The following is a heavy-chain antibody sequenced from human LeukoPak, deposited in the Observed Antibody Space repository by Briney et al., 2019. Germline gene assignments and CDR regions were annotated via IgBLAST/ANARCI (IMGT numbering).Heavy chain of an antibody. D-gene: IGHD3-22*01. Sequence: SETLSLTCAVYGGSFSGYYWSWIRQPPGKGLEWIGEINHSGSTNYNPSLKSRVTISVDTSKNQFSLKLSSVTAADTAVYYCARGQDDSSGYYLTPPFDYWGQGTLVTVSS. J-gene: IGHJ4*02. CDR2: INHSGST. V-gene: IGHV4-34*01. CDR1: GGSFSGYY. CDR3: ARGQDDSSGYYLTPPFDY.